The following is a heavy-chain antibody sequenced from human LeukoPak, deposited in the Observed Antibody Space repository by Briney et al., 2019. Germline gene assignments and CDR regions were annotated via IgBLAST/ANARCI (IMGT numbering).Heavy chain of an antibody. D-gene: IGHD3-22*01. Sequence: GGSLRLSCAASGFTFSDYYMSWIRQAPGKGLEWVSYISSSGSTIYYADSVKGRFTISGDNAKNSLYLQMNSLRSEDTAVYYCAADDSGGYYNWFDPWGQGTLVTVSS. CDR1: GFTFSDYY. J-gene: IGHJ5*02. V-gene: IGHV3-11*01. CDR2: ISSSGSTI. CDR3: AADDSGGYYNWFDP.